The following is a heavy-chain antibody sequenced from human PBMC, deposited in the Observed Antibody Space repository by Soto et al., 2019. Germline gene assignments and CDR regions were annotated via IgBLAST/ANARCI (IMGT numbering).Heavy chain of an antibody. D-gene: IGHD3-10*01. CDR2: ISGSGGST. CDR1: GFTFTSYG. Sequence: EAQLLESGGGLIQPGGSLRLSCAASGFTFTSYGMSWVRQAPGKGLEWVSTISGSGGSTYYADSVKGRFTISRDNSKNPLYLQMNRLRAEDTAVYYCAKPMWFGNPIRGYFDYWGQGTLVTVSS. V-gene: IGHV3-23*01. J-gene: IGHJ4*02. CDR3: AKPMWFGNPIRGYFDY.